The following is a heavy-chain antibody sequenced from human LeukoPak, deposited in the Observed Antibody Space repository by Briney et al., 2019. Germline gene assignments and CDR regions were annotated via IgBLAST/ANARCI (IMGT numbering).Heavy chain of an antibody. Sequence: SVKVSFKASVGTFSSYSINWVRQAPGQGLEWMAEIIPIFGTTKYAQKLQGRVTMTTDTSTSTAYMELRSLRSDDTAVYYCARVVGNYVWGSYRPEGCFDSWGQGTLVTVSS. V-gene: IGHV1-69*05. CDR1: VGTFSSYS. D-gene: IGHD3-16*02. CDR2: IIPIFGTT. CDR3: ARVVGNYVWGSYRPEGCFDS. J-gene: IGHJ4*02.